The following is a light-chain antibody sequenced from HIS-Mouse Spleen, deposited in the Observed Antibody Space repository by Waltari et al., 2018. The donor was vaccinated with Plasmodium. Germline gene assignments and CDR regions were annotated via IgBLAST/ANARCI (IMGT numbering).Light chain of an antibody. Sequence: IQITQSPSSLSASVGARVTITCRASQSISSYLNWYQQKPGKAPKLLIYAASSLQSGVPSRFSGSGSGTDFTLTISSLQPEDFATYYCQQSHTFGQGTKLEIK. V-gene: IGKV1-39*01. CDR1: QSISSY. CDR3: QQSHT. J-gene: IGKJ2*01. CDR2: AAS.